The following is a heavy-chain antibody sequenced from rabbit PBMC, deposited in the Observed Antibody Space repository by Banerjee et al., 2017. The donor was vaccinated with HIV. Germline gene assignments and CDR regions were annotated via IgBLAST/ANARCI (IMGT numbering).Heavy chain of an antibody. Sequence: QSLEESGGGLVQPEGSLTLTCTAPVFSFSSSYYMCWVRQAPGKGLEWIACIYGASNAAYYASWAKGRFTISKTSSTTVTLQMTSLTAADTATYFCARERAGDAAYGYVGHDGFDPRGPGTLVTVS. CDR3: ARERAGDAAYGYVGHDGFDP. D-gene: IGHD6-1*01. CDR2: IYGASNAA. CDR1: VFSFSSSYY. J-gene: IGHJ2*01. V-gene: IGHV1S40*01.